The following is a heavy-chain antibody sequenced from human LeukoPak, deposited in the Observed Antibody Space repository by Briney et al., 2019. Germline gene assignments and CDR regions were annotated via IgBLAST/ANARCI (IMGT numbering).Heavy chain of an antibody. V-gene: IGHV1-18*01. CDR1: VYIFTRYG. CDR2: INSYNANT. J-gene: IGHJ5*02. D-gene: IGHD6-13*01. CDR3: ARDWGYYSSSWTNWFDP. Sequence: VHDSCQASVYIFTRYGCSGVRQAPGRGLDGMGLINSYNANTNYAQKLQGRVTMTTDTSTSTAYMELRSLKSDDTAVYYCARDWGYYSSSWTNWFDPWGQGTLVTVSS.